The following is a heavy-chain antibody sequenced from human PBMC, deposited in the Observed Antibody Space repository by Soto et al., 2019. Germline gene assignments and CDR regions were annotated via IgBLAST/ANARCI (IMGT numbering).Heavy chain of an antibody. CDR3: ARDRVDHYYGSGSPNDAFDI. CDR2: INPNSGGT. V-gene: IGHV1-2*04. CDR1: GYTFTGYY. D-gene: IGHD3-10*01. Sequence: ASVKVSCKASGYTFTGYYMHWVRQAPGQGLEWMGWINPNSGGTNYAQKFQGWVTMTRDTSISTAYMELSRLRSDDTAVYYCARDRVDHYYGSGSPNDAFDIWGKGTMVTVSS. J-gene: IGHJ3*02.